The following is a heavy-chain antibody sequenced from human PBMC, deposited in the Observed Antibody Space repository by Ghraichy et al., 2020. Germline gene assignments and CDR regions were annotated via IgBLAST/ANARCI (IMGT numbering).Heavy chain of an antibody. D-gene: IGHD6-19*01. CDR2: IYYSGST. CDR1: GGSISSSSYY. CDR3: ARGSGWYQMYYFDY. Sequence: ESLNISCTVSGGSISSSSYYWGWIRQPPGKGLEWIGSIYYSGSTYYNPSLKSRVTISVDTSKNQFSLKLSSVTAADTAVYYCARGSGWYQMYYFDYWGQGTLVTVSS. V-gene: IGHV4-39*01. J-gene: IGHJ4*02.